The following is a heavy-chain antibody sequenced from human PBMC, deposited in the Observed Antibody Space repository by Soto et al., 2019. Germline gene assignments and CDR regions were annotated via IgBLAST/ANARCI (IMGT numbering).Heavy chain of an antibody. V-gene: IGHV4-39*01. J-gene: IGHJ2*01. Sequence: QLQESGPGLVKPSETLSLTCTVSGGSISSSSYYWGWIRQPPGKGLEWIGSIYYSGSTYYNPSLKSRVTISVDTSKNQFSLKLSSVTAADTAVYYCASTPRIMVRGVIIPYWYFDLWGRGTLVTVSS. CDR3: ASTPRIMVRGVIIPYWYFDL. D-gene: IGHD3-10*01. CDR2: IYYSGST. CDR1: GGSISSSSYY.